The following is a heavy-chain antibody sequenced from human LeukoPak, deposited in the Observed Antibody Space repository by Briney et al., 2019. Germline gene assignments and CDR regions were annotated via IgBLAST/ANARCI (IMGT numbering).Heavy chain of an antibody. V-gene: IGHV3-74*01. CDR2: INSDGSST. CDR1: GFTFRSYW. Sequence: QPGGSLRLSCAPSGFTFRSYWMHWVRQAPGKGLVWVSRINSDGSSTSYADSVKGRFTISRDNAKNTLYLQMNSLRAEDTAVYHCARERGGSAFDILGQGTMVTVSS. CDR3: ARERGGSAFDI. J-gene: IGHJ3*02. D-gene: IGHD3-10*01.